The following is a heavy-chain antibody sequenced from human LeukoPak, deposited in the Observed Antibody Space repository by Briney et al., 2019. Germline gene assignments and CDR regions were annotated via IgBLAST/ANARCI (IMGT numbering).Heavy chain of an antibody. Sequence: PGGSLRLSCAASGFTFSSFPMHWVRQAPGKGLEWVAVISYDGGNKYYADSVKGRFTISRDNSKNTLSLQMNSLRAEDTAVYYCARNYDTSSYYFCEYWGQGTLVTVSS. CDR3: ARNYDTSSYYFCEY. CDR2: ISYDGGNK. V-gene: IGHV3-30-3*01. J-gene: IGHJ4*02. D-gene: IGHD3-22*01. CDR1: GFTFSSFP.